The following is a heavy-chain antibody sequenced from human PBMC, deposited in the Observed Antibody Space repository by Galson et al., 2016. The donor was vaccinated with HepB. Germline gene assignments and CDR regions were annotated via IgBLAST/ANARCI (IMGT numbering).Heavy chain of an antibody. Sequence: GAISGDSVSRDTAAWNWIRQSPSRGLEWRGRTYYRSKWSSDYAVSMKSRITINADTSMNQFSLQLNSVTPEDTAVYYCASGTGAYVQWGQGTLVTVSS. V-gene: IGHV6-1*01. CDR3: ASGTGAYVQ. CDR1: GDSVSRDTAA. CDR2: TYYRSKWSS. D-gene: IGHD5-12*01. J-gene: IGHJ4*02.